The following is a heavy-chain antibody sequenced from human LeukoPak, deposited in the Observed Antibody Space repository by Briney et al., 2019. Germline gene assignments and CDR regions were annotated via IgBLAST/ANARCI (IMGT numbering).Heavy chain of an antibody. Sequence: SETLSLTCTVSGGSISSGSYYWSWIRQPAGKGLEWIGRIYTSGSTNYNPSLKSRVTISLDTSKNQFSLKLSSVTAADTAVYYCARGSTAKVRYYFDYWGQGTLVTVSS. CDR3: ARGSTAKVRYYFDY. D-gene: IGHD5-18*01. J-gene: IGHJ4*02. V-gene: IGHV4-61*02. CDR1: GGSISSGSYY. CDR2: IYTSGST.